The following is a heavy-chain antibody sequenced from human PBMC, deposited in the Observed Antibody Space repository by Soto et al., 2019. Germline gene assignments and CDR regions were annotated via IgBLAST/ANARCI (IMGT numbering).Heavy chain of an antibody. J-gene: IGHJ4*02. CDR2: IYSGGST. V-gene: IGHV4-61*01. Sequence: SETLSLTCTVSGGFVNSDTHSWSWIRQTPGKRLEWIGFIYSGGSTKNPSLRSRVTMSVDTSKNQFSLKLTSVTAADTAVYFCARIVVGVTADYWGQGTLVTVSS. CDR3: ARIVVGVTADY. CDR1: GGFVNSDTHS. D-gene: IGHD1-26*01.